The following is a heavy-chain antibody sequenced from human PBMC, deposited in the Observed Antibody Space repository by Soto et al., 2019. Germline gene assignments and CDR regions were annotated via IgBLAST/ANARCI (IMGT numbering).Heavy chain of an antibody. J-gene: IGHJ6*02. CDR3: ARQEGAPVLFYYGMDV. V-gene: IGHV5-51*01. D-gene: IGHD1-26*01. CDR1: GYNFTKYW. CDR2: IYPGDSDT. Sequence: PGESLKISCKGSGYNFTKYWIGWVRQMPGKGLEWMGIIYPGDSDTRYSPSFQGQVTISADKSISAAYLQWSSLKASDTAMYYCARQEGAPVLFYYGMDVWGQGTTVTVYS.